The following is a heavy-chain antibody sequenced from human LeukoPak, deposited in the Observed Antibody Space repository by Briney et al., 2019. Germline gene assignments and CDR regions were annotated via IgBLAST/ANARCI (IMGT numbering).Heavy chain of an antibody. CDR1: GFTFINYW. V-gene: IGHV3-7*01. D-gene: IGHD2-2*01. CDR2: IKQDGSES. CDR3: ARSTLYCSSTSCYAREYYFDY. J-gene: IGHJ4*02. Sequence: GGSLRLSCAASGFTFINYWMSWVRQAPGKGLEWVANIKQDGSESYYVDSVKGRFTISRDNAKNSLHLQMNSLRAEDTAVYFCARSTLYCSSTSCYAREYYFDYWGQGTLVTVSS.